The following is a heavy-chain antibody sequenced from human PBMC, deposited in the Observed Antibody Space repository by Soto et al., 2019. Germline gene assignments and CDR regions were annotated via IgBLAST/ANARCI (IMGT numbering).Heavy chain of an antibody. CDR2: IYYNGTT. CDR1: GGSISSYY. Sequence: QVQLQESGPGLVKPSETLSLTCTVSGGSISSYYWSWIRQPPGKGLEWIGYIYYNGTTNYNPSLKSRVTISVDTSKNQLSLKLSSVTAADTAVYYCARRYGYSFDYWGQGTLVTVSS. J-gene: IGHJ4*02. CDR3: ARRYGYSFDY. D-gene: IGHD5-18*01. V-gene: IGHV4-59*08.